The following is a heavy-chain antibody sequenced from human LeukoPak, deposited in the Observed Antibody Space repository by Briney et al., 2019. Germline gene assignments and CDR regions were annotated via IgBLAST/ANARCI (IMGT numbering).Heavy chain of an antibody. D-gene: IGHD5-24*01. V-gene: IGHV4-39*01. CDR3: ARHRRRVEMATINYFDY. Sequence: SETLSLTCTVSGGSISSSSYYWGWIRQPPGKGLEWIGSIYYSGSTYYNPSLKSRVTISVDTSKNQFSLKLSSVTAADTAVYYCARHRRRVEMATINYFDYWGQGTLVTVSS. J-gene: IGHJ4*02. CDR1: GGSISSSSYY. CDR2: IYYSGST.